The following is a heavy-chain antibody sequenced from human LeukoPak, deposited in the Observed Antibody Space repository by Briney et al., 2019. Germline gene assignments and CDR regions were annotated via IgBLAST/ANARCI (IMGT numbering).Heavy chain of an antibody. V-gene: IGHV4-34*01. CDR1: GGSFSGYY. CDR3: SRESRAFCPFGY. J-gene: IGHJ4*02. D-gene: IGHD2-2*01. CDR2: INHSGST. Sequence: PSETLSLTCAVYGGSFSGYYWSWIRQPPGKGLGWIGEINHSGSTNYNPSLRGRVTMSLDESSNHLSLHLTSVTAADTATYYCSRESRAFCPFGYWGQGTLVIVPS.